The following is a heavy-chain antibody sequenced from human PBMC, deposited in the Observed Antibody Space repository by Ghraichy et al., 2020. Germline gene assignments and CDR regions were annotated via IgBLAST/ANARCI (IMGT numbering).Heavy chain of an antibody. CDR2: VFTSGST. D-gene: IGHD4-17*01. CDR3: ARDMNPKTRVGYFDY. V-gene: IGHV4-4*07. J-gene: IGHJ4*02. CDR1: GGSISSYY. Sequence: SETLSLTCTVSGGSISSYYWSWIRQPAGKGLEWIGRVFTSGSTNYNPSLKSRVSMSVDTSKNQFSLKLSSVTAADTAVYYCARDMNPKTRVGYFDYWGQGTLVTVSS.